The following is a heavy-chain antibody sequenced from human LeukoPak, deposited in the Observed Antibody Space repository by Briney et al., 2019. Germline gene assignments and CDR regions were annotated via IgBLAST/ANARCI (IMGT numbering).Heavy chain of an antibody. J-gene: IGHJ4*02. CDR3: TKSPDY. V-gene: IGHV3-7*01. CDR2: IREDGRET. CDR1: GFTFSRSW. Sequence: PGGSLRLSCVASGFTFSRSWMDWVRQVPGKGLEWVANIREDGRETYYVDSARGRFTISRDNAKNSLYLQMDRLRAEDTAIYYCTKSPDYWGQGTLVTVPS.